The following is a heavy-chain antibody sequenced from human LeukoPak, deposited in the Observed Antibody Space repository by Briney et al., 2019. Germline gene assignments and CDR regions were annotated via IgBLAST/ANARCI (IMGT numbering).Heavy chain of an antibody. J-gene: IGHJ4*02. CDR1: GFTFSSYA. CDR2: ISSSSSYI. CDR3: ARDSDGYNDY. Sequence: GGSLRLSCAASGFTFSSYAMSWVRQAPGKGLGWVSSISSSSSYIYYADSVKGRFTISRDNAKNSLYLQMNSLRAEDTAVYYCARDSDGYNDYWGQGTLVTVSS. V-gene: IGHV3-21*01. D-gene: IGHD5-24*01.